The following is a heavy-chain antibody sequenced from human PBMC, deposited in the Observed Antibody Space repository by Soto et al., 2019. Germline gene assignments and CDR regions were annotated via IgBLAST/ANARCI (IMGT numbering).Heavy chain of an antibody. CDR3: AKGTYGDKFPGYFQH. CDR2: ISGSGGST. CDR1: GFTFSSYA. D-gene: IGHD4-17*01. V-gene: IGHV3-23*01. J-gene: IGHJ1*01. Sequence: EVQLLESGGGLVQPGGSLRLSCAASGFTFSSYAMSWVRQAPGKGLEWVSAISGSGGSTYYADSVKGRFTISRDNSKNTLYLQMNSLRAEDTAVYYYAKGTYGDKFPGYFQHWGQGTLVTVSS.